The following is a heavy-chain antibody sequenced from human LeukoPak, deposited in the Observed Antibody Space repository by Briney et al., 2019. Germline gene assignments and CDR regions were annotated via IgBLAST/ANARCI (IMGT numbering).Heavy chain of an antibody. CDR1: GYTFNSYG. J-gene: IGHJ5*02. D-gene: IGHD3-9*01. Sequence: ASVRVPCKASGYTFNSYGISWVRQAPGQGLEWMGWISAYNGNTKYAQNFLGRVTMTTDTSRRTVYMELRSLTSDDTAVYYCARDFLYYDILTGPDHWGQGSLVTVSS. V-gene: IGHV1-18*01. CDR2: ISAYNGNT. CDR3: ARDFLYYDILTGPDH.